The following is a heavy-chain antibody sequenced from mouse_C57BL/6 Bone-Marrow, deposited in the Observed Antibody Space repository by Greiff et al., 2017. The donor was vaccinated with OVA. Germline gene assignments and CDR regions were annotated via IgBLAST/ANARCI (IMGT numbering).Heavy chain of an antibody. CDR1: GYTFTNYW. CDR2: IYPGGGYT. Sequence: QVQLKESGAELVRPGPSVKMSCKASGYTFTNYWIGWAKQRPGHGIEWIGDIYPGGGYTNYNEKFKGKATLTADKSSHTAYMQFSSLTSEDTAIYYSARRGGLLEYFDVWGTGTTVTVSS. V-gene: IGHV1-63*01. J-gene: IGHJ1*03. CDR3: ARRGGLLEYFDV. D-gene: IGHD2-1*01.